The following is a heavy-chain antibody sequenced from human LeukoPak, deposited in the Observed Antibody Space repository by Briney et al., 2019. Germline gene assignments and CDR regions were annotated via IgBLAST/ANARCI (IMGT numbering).Heavy chain of an antibody. CDR1: GFTFSDYY. V-gene: IGHV3-11*01. CDR3: ARTQAGHYYYYYMDV. CDR2: ISSSGSTI. J-gene: IGHJ6*03. Sequence: GGSLRLSCAASGFTFSDYYMSWIRQAPGKRLEWVSYISSSGSTIYYADSVKGRFTISRDNAKNSRYLQMNSLRAEDTAVYYCARTQAGHYYYYYMDVWGKGTTVTVSS.